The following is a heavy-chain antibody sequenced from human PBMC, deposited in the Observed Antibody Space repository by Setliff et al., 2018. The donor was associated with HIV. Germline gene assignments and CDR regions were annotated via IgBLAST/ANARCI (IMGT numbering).Heavy chain of an antibody. J-gene: IGHJ2*01. D-gene: IGHD7-27*01. Sequence: PGGSLRLSCAASGFSISSYWMHWVRQTPGKGLVWVSRIKPDGSSITYADSVKGRFTISRDNAKNTVYLQMNSLCAEDAAVYYCTRDPPTSGWYFDLWGRGTLGPSPQ. CDR1: GFSISSYW. V-gene: IGHV3-74*01. CDR2: IKPDGSSI. CDR3: TRDPPTSGWYFDL.